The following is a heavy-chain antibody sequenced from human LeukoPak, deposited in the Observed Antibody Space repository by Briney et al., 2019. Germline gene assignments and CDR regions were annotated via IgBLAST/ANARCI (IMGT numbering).Heavy chain of an antibody. J-gene: IGHJ6*03. CDR1: GGSINNYY. D-gene: IGHD5-18*01. CDR3: ARVFGYEYYYMDV. Sequence: SETLSLTCTVSGGSINNYYWTWIRQPPGKGLEWIGYIYYSGSPNYNPSLKSRVTISKDTSKNQFSLKLNSVTAADTAVYYCARVFGYEYYYMDVWGKGTTVTVPS. CDR2: IYYSGSP. V-gene: IGHV4-59*01.